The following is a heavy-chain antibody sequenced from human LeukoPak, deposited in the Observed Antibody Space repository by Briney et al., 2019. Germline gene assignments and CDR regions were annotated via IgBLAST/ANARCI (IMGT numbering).Heavy chain of an antibody. CDR1: GGSISSSNW. Sequence: PSETLSLTCAVSGGSISSSNWWSWVRQPPGKGLEWIGEIYHSGSTNYNPSLKSRVTISVDKSKNQFSLKLSSVTAADTAVYYCARERGGYSGSYRPNAFDIWGQGTMVTVSS. J-gene: IGHJ3*02. CDR3: ARERGGYSGSYRPNAFDI. D-gene: IGHD1-26*01. CDR2: IYHSGST. V-gene: IGHV4-4*02.